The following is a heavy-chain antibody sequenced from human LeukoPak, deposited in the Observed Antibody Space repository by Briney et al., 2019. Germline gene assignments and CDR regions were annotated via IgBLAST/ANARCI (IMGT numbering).Heavy chain of an antibody. CDR2: DFYPGST. Sequence: SETLSLTCTVSGGSINSHYWSWIRQPPGKGLEWIGYDFYPGSTNYNPSLKSRVTMSLDTSRDQFSLRLTSVTAADTAIYYCASRPADSTWYGVFDYWSQGTLVTVSS. CDR1: GGSINSHY. CDR3: ASRPADSTWYGVFDY. D-gene: IGHD6-13*01. J-gene: IGHJ4*02. V-gene: IGHV4-59*11.